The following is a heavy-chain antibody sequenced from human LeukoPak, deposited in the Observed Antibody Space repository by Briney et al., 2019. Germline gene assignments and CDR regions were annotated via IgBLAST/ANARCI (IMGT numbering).Heavy chain of an antibody. J-gene: IGHJ6*03. V-gene: IGHV3-48*01. Sequence: GGSLRLSCAASGFIFSSYSMNWVRQAPGKGLEGLSFISSGSVTIYYTDSVKGRFTISRDNAKNSLYLQMNSLRAEDTAVYYCARVYSSPGFYSRDYYYMDVWGKGTTVTISS. CDR1: GFIFSSYS. CDR2: ISSGSVTI. CDR3: ARVYSSPGFYSRDYYYMDV. D-gene: IGHD3-9*01.